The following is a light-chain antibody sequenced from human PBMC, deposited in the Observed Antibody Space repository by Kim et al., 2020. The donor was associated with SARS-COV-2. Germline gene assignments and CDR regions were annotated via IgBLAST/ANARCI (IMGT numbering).Light chain of an antibody. CDR2: AAS. CDR3: QQSNSFPVT. J-gene: IGKJ4*01. V-gene: IGKV1-12*01. Sequence: SASVGDRVTINCRASQGISSWLAWYQQKPGKAPQLLIYAASTLQSGVPSRFSGSGSGTDFTLTISSLQPEDFASFYCQQSNSFPVTFGGGTKVDIK. CDR1: QGISSW.